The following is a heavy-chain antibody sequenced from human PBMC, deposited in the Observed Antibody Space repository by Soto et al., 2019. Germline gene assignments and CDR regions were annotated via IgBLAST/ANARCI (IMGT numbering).Heavy chain of an antibody. V-gene: IGHV3-23*01. J-gene: IGHJ5*02. Sequence: GGSLSLSCAASGFTFSSYAMSWVRHAPGKGLEWVSAISGSGGSTYYADSVKGRFTISRDNSKNTLYLQMNSLRAEDTAVYYCAKDRTVTNVGWFDPWGQGTLVTVSS. D-gene: IGHD4-17*01. CDR1: GFTFSSYA. CDR3: AKDRTVTNVGWFDP. CDR2: ISGSGGST.